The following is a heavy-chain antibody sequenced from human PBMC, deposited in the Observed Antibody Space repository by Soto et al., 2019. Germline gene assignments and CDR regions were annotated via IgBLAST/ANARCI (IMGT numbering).Heavy chain of an antibody. Sequence: SVKVSCKASGGTFSSYAISWVRQAPGQGLEWMGGIIPIFGTANYAQKFQGRVTITADESTSTAYMELSSLRSEDTAVYYCARDSSGYLNWFDPWGQGTLVTVSS. CDR1: GGTFSSYA. V-gene: IGHV1-69*13. D-gene: IGHD3-22*01. J-gene: IGHJ5*02. CDR2: IIPIFGTA. CDR3: ARDSSGYLNWFDP.